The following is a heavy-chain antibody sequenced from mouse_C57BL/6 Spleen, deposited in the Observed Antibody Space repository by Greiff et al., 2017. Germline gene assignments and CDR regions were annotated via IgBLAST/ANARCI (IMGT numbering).Heavy chain of an antibody. CDR2: IYPGSGST. CDR3: ARGADYGNSRFAY. Sequence: QVHVKQPGAELVKPGASVKMSCKASGYTFTSYWITWVKQRPGQGLEWIGDIYPGSGSTNYNEKFKSKATLTVDTSSSTAYMQLSSLTSEDSAVYYCARGADYGNSRFAYWGQGTLVTVSA. D-gene: IGHD2-1*01. CDR1: GYTFTSYW. V-gene: IGHV1-55*01. J-gene: IGHJ3*01.